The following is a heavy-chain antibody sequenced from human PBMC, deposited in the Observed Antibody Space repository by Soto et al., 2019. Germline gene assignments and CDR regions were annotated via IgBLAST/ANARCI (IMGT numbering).Heavy chain of an antibody. D-gene: IGHD1-26*01. J-gene: IGHJ4*02. CDR2: IYSSGSA. CDR3: ATIVGANDY. CDR1: GGSIYTYS. Sequence: SETLCLTCPVSGGSIYTYSWTWLRQPAGKGLEWIGHIYSSGSANYNPSLKSRVSMSVDTSKNQFSLKLNSVTAADTAVYYCATIVGANDYWGQGALVTVSS. V-gene: IGHV4-4*07.